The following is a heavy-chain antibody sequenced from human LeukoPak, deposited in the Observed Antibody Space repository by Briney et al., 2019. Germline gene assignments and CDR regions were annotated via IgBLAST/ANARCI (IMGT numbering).Heavy chain of an antibody. J-gene: IGHJ4*02. CDR2: IMPMFGTA. CDR3: ASGRTDIVVVPATLRNYYFDY. Sequence: SVKVSCKASGGTFSSYDISWVRQAPGQGLEWMGGIMPMFGTASYAQKFQGRVTITADKSTSTAYMELSSLRSEDTAVYYCASGRTDIVVVPATLRNYYFDYWGQGTLVTVSS. V-gene: IGHV1-69*06. D-gene: IGHD2-2*01. CDR1: GGTFSSYD.